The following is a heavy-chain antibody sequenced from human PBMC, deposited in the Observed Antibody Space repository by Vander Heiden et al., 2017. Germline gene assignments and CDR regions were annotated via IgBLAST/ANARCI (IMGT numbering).Heavy chain of an antibody. CDR3: ARAPRGAFDI. V-gene: IGHV3-74*01. CDR1: GFTFSSSW. Sequence: EVQLVESGGGLVQPGGSLRLSCAASGFTFSSSWMHWVRQAPEKGLVWVSRINSDGSSTSYADSVKGRFTISRDNAKNTLYLQMNSLRAEDTAVYYCARAPRGAFDIWGQGTIVTVSS. CDR2: INSDGSST. J-gene: IGHJ3*02. D-gene: IGHD3-10*01.